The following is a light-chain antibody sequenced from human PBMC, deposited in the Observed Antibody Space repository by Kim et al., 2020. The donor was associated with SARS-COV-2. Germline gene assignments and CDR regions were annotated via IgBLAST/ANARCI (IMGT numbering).Light chain of an antibody. V-gene: IGKV3-20*01. CDR3: QQYGSSPRT. J-gene: IGKJ2*02. Sequence: LYPGERATLSCGASQSVISNYLAWYQQKPGQAPRLLIYGASSRANGIPDRFSGSGSGTDFTLTISRLEPEDFAVYYCQQYGSSPRTFGQGTKLEI. CDR2: GAS. CDR1: QSVISNY.